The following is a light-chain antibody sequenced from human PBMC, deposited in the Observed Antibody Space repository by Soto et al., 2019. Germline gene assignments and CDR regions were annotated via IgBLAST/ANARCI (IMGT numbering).Light chain of an antibody. V-gene: IGLV2-14*01. CDR3: FSHRGGDSHV. J-gene: IGLJ1*01. Sequence: QSVLTQPASVSGSPGQSITISCTGTSSDVGGYNYVCWYKQHPGKAPQLMIYEVTNRPSGVSDRFSGSKSGNTASLTISGLQAEDEADYYCFSHRGGDSHVFGTGTKVTVL. CDR2: EVT. CDR1: SSDVGGYNY.